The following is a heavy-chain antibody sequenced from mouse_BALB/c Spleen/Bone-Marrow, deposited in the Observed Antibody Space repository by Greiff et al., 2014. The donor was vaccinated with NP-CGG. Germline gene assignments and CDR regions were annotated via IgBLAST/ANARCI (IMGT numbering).Heavy chain of an antibody. V-gene: IGHV14-3*02. CDR3: ARGWGAY. D-gene: IGHD1-1*02. CDR2: IDPANGNT. J-gene: IGHJ3*01. Sequence: EVKLEESGAELVKPGASVKLSCTASGFNIKDSYMHWVKQRPEQGLEWIGRIDPANGNTKYDPKFQGKATITADTSSNTAYLQLSSLTSEDTAVYYCARGWGAYWGQGTLVTVSA. CDR1: GFNIKDSY.